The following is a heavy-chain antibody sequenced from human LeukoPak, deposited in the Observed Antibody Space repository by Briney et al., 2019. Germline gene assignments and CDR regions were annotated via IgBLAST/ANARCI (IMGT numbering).Heavy chain of an antibody. J-gene: IGHJ4*02. CDR1: GGSITGYF. CDR2: FYNRGNT. V-gene: IGHV4-59*01. Sequence: SETLSLTCTVSGGSITGYFWTWIRQPPGKGLEWIGFFYNRGNTNYNPSLKSRVTISPDTSRIQFSLKLNSLTAADTAMYYCARGTQGYRFDYWGQGTLVTVST. D-gene: IGHD5-24*01. CDR3: ARGTQGYRFDY.